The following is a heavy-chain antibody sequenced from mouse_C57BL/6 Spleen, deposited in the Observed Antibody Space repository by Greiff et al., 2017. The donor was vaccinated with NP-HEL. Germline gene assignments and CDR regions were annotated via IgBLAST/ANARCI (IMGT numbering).Heavy chain of an antibody. J-gene: IGHJ4*01. CDR2: IDPSDSET. D-gene: IGHD1-1*01. CDR1: GYTFTSYW. CDR3: ARTRDYGRATDY. Sequence: QVQLKQPGAELVRPGSSVKLSCKASGYTFTSYWMHWVKQRPIQGLEWIGNIDPSDSETHYNQKFKDKATLTVDKSSSTAYMQLSSLTSEDSAVYYCARTRDYGRATDYWGQGTSVTVSS. V-gene: IGHV1-52*01.